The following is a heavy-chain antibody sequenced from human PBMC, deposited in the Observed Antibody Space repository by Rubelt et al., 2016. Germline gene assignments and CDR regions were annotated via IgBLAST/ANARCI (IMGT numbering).Heavy chain of an antibody. V-gene: IGHV4-38-2*01. J-gene: IGHJ4*02. CDR3: ARASRSRGQGGFDY. Sequence: QVQLQESGPGLVKPSETLSLTCAVSGGSISSGYYWTWIRQPPGKGLEWIGEINHSGSTNYNPSLKSRVTISLDTSKNQFSLNLSSVTAADTAVYYCARASRSRGQGGFDYWGQGTLVTVSS. CDR2: INHSGST. CDR1: GGSISSGYY. D-gene: IGHD6-6*01.